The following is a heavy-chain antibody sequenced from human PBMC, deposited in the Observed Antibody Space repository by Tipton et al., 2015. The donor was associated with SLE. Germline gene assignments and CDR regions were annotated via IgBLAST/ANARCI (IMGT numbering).Heavy chain of an antibody. CDR2: INHSGST. J-gene: IGHJ2*01. CDR1: GGAFSGFY. D-gene: IGHD2-8*02. V-gene: IGHV4-34*01. CDR3: ARRYWGWYFDL. Sequence: TLSLTCAVYGGAFSGFYWNWIRRPPGKGLEWIGEINHSGSTNYNSSLKSRVMLSGDTSKKEFSLKLTSVTAADTAVYYCARRYWGWYFDLWGRGTLVTVSS.